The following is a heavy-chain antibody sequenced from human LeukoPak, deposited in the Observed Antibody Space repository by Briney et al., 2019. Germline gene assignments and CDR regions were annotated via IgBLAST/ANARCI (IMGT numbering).Heavy chain of an antibody. CDR2: IYYTGNT. CDR1: GGSISSSNW. J-gene: IGHJ4*02. D-gene: IGHD3/OR15-3a*01. CDR3: ARQTGSGLFILP. Sequence: SETLSLTCAVSGGSISSSNWWSWVRQPPGMGLEWIGSIYYTGNTYYNASLKSQVSISIDTSKNQFSLKLTSVTAADTAVYYCARQTGSGLFILPGGQGTLVTVSS. V-gene: IGHV4-39*01.